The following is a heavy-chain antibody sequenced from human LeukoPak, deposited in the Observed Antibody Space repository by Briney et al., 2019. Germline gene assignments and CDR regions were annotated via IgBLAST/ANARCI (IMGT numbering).Heavy chain of an antibody. V-gene: IGHV3-21*01. J-gene: IGHJ3*02. CDR1: GFTFSSYS. CDR3: ARVLYGFSPFDI. CDR2: ISSSSSYI. D-gene: IGHD3-3*01. Sequence: GGSLRLSCAASGFTFSSYSMNWVRQAPGKGLEWVSSISSSSSYIYYADSVKGRFTISRDNAKNSLYLQMNSLRAEDTTVYYCARVLYGFSPFDIWGQGTMVTVSS.